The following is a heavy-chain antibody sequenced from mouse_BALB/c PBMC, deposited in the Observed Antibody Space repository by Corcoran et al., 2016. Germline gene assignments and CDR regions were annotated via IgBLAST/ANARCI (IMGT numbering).Heavy chain of an antibody. V-gene: IGHV9-2-1*01. D-gene: IGHD4-1*01. CDR2: INTETGEP. Sequence: SLTELKKPGETIKISCKAYGYTFAEYSMQWVKQAPGHGLTVMGWINTETGEPTYADDFKGRFALSLETSAITASLQINNIKNEDAATYFCARRDWDWSTYGGQGPLVTVCA. J-gene: IGHJ3*01. CDR1: GYTFAEYS. CDR3: ARRDWDWSTY.